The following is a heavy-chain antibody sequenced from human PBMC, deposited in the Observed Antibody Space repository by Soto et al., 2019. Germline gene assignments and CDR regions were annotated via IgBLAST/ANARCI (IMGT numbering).Heavy chain of an antibody. D-gene: IGHD6-13*01. CDR2: ISGSGGST. V-gene: IGHV3-23*01. Sequence: GGSLRLSCAASGFTFSSYAMSWVRQAPGKGLEWVSAISGSGGSTYYADSGKGRFTISRDNSKNTLYLQMNSLRAEDAAVYYCAKDHLIAAAAFDIWGQGTMVTVSS. CDR3: AKDHLIAAAAFDI. J-gene: IGHJ3*02. CDR1: GFTFSSYA.